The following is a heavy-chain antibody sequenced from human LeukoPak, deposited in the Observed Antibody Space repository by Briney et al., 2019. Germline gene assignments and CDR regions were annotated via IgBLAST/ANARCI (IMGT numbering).Heavy chain of an antibody. CDR3: AKSKFSCIGNNCYSPDY. CDR2: IYTGGST. Sequence: PGGSLRLSCAASGFTVSDNYVSWVRQAPGKGLEWVSTIYTGGSTYYADSVKGRFTISRDNSKNTLYLQVNSLRAEDTAVYYCAKSKFSCIGNNCYSPDYWGQGTLVTVSS. CDR1: GFTVSDNY. V-gene: IGHV3-66*01. J-gene: IGHJ4*02. D-gene: IGHD2-15*01.